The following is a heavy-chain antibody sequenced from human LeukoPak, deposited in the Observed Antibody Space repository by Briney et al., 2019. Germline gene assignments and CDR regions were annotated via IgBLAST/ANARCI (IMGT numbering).Heavy chain of an antibody. CDR1: GFTFSSYG. V-gene: IGHV3-33*06. J-gene: IGHJ4*02. CDR2: IWYDGTNK. D-gene: IGHD5-12*01. CDR3: AKSAHYDYYFDY. Sequence: GRSLRLSCAASGFTFSSYGMHWVRQAPGKGLEWVAVIWYDGTNKYYADSVKGRFTISRDNSKNILYLHMNSLRAEDTAVYYCAKSAHYDYYFDYWGQGTLVTVSS.